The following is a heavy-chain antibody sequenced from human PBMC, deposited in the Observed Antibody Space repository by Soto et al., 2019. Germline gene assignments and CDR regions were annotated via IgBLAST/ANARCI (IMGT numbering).Heavy chain of an antibody. V-gene: IGHV1-18*04. CDR3: AREVILGLFDAYYL. CDR1: VFTSSG. CDR2: ISTHNGNT. Sequence: QDQLVQSGAEVKKPGASVKVSCRASVFTSSGISWVRQAPGQRLEWMGWISTHNGNTIDAQKFQGRVIMTMDTSTTTGYMEVRSLRPDDTAVYLCAREVILGLFDAYYLWGQGTMVTVSS. J-gene: IGHJ3*01. D-gene: IGHD3-3*01.